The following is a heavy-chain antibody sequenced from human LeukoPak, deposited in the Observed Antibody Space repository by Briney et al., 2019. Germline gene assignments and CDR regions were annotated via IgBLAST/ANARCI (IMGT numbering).Heavy chain of an antibody. V-gene: IGHV5-51*01. CDR3: ARLRWPRGGRSSFDY. CDR1: GYSFTSHW. CDR2: VDADDSDT. J-gene: IGHJ4*02. Sequence: GEPLKISCKGSGYSFTSHWNGWERQMPGKGLEWMGIVDADDSDTIYSPSFQGQVTISADESITTAYLQWSSLKASDTAMYYCARLRWPRGGRSSFDYWGQGALATLSS. D-gene: IGHD3-10*01.